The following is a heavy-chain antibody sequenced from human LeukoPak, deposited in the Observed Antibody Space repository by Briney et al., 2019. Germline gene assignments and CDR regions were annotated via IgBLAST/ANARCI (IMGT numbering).Heavy chain of an antibody. D-gene: IGHD6-19*01. V-gene: IGHV3-48*03. J-gene: IGHJ4*02. CDR2: ISSRGSTI. CDR3: ARVAVNEVN. CDR1: GFTFSSYE. Sequence: GGSLRLSCAASGFTFSSYEMNWVRQAPGEGLEWVSYISSRGSTIYYADSVKGRFTISRDNAKNFLYLQMYSLRAEDRAVYYCARVAVNEVNWGQGTLVTVSS.